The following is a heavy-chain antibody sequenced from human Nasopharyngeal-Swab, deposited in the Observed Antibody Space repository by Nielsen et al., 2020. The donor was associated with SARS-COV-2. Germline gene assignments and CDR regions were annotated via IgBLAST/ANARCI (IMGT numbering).Heavy chain of an antibody. CDR2: IYYSGST. J-gene: IGHJ4*02. D-gene: IGHD6-19*01. Sequence: RQAPGKGLEWIGSIYYSGSTYYNPSLKSRVTISVDTSKNQFSLKLSSVTVADTAVYYCATERAIAVAGTFGAKFDYWGQGTLVTVSS. CDR3: ATERAIAVAGTFGAKFDY. V-gene: IGHV4-39*01.